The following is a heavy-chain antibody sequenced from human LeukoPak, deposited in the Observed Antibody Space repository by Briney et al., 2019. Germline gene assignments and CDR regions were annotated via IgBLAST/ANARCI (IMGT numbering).Heavy chain of an antibody. V-gene: IGHV3-74*01. CDR2: INSDGSST. Sequence: GGSLRLSCAASGFTFSSYWMHWVRQAPGKGLVWVSRINSDGSSTSYADSVKGRFTISRDNAKNTLYLQMNSLRAEDTAVYYCARDGDYYYYYYYMDVWGKGTTVTVSS. J-gene: IGHJ6*03. CDR3: ARDGDYYYYYYYMDV. CDR1: GFTFSSYW. D-gene: IGHD3-3*01.